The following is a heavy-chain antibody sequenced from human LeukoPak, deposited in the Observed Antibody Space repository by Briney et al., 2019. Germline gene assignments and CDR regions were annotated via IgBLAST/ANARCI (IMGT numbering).Heavy chain of an antibody. Sequence: GGSLRLSCAASGFTLSIHWMSWVRQAPGKGLEWVANISQDGSAEYYVDSVKGRFTISRDNAKNSMYLQMNSLRAEDTAAYYCARWEIRGTAHQLDYWGQGTLVTVSS. J-gene: IGHJ4*02. CDR1: GFTLSIHW. CDR3: ARWEIRGTAHQLDY. V-gene: IGHV3-7*01. CDR2: ISQDGSAE. D-gene: IGHD1-7*01.